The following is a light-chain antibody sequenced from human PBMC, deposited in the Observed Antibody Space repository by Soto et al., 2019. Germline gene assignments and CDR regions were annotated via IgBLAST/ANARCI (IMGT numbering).Light chain of an antibody. CDR3: QQYYNWPRT. J-gene: IGKJ1*01. V-gene: IGKV3-15*01. CDR1: QSVSSN. Sequence: MTQSPSTLSGSVGDRVTITCRASQSVSSNLAWYQEKPGQAPRLLIYGASTRATGIPARFSGSGSGTEFTLTISSLQSEDFAVYYCQQYYNWPRTFGQGTKVDIK. CDR2: GAS.